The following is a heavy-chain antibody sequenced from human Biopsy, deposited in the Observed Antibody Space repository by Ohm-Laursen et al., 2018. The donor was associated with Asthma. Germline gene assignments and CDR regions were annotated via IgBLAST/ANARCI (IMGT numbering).Heavy chain of an antibody. D-gene: IGHD2-2*01. CDR1: GGTFNTYV. CDR2: INSVFGTT. J-gene: IGHJ4*02. CDR3: ARKAGSCISRTCYSLDF. Sequence: ASVKVSCKSPGGTFNTYVISWVRQAPGQGLEWMGGINSVFGTTTYPQKFQDRVTITADDSTSTVYMELSSLRSEDTAVYYCARKAGSCISRTCYSLDFWGQGTLVTVSS. V-gene: IGHV1-69*13.